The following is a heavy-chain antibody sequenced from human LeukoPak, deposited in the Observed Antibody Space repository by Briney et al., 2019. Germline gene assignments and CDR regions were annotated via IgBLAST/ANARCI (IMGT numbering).Heavy chain of an antibody. CDR3: ARDLTENYFDY. CDR2: INPNSGGT. J-gene: IGHJ4*02. Sequence: ASVKVSCKASGYTFTSYGISWVRQAPGQGLEWMGWINPNSGGTNYAQKFQGRVTMTRDTSISTAYMELSRLRSDDTAVYYCARDLTENYFDYWGQGTLVTVSS. V-gene: IGHV1-2*02. CDR1: GYTFTSYG.